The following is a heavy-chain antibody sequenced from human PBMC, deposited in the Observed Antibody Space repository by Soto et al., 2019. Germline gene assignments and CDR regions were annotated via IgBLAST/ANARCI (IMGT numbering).Heavy chain of an antibody. Sequence: SVKVSCKASGGTFSSYAISWVRQAPGQGLEWMGGIIPIFGTANYARKFQGRVTITADESTSTAYMELSSLRSEDTAVYYCARDLVDTAMVPYYYYYGMDVWGQGTTVTVSS. CDR1: GGTFSSYA. CDR2: IIPIFGTA. J-gene: IGHJ6*02. V-gene: IGHV1-69*13. D-gene: IGHD5-18*01. CDR3: ARDLVDTAMVPYYYYYGMDV.